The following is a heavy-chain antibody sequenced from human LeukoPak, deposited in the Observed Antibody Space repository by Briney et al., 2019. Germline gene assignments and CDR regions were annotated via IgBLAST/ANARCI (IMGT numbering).Heavy chain of an antibody. CDR1: GFTFSSYA. V-gene: IGHV3-23*01. D-gene: IGHD3-22*01. J-gene: IGHJ4*02. CDR3: AKDLSADNYDGSGYVDY. CDR2: ISGSGGST. Sequence: GGSLRLSCAASGFTFSSYAMSWVRQAPGKGLEWVSAISGSGGSTYYADSVKGRFTISRDNSKNTLYLQMNSLRAEDTAVYYCAKDLSADNYDGSGYVDYWGQGTLVTVSS.